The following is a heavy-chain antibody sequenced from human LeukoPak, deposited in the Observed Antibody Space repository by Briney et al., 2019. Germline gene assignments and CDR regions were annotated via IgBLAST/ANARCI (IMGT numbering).Heavy chain of an antibody. D-gene: IGHD2-2*01. J-gene: IGHJ6*02. CDR2: IYYSGST. CDR1: GGSFSGYY. V-gene: IGHV4-59*01. CDR3: AREQLVPAAMMGYYYYYGMDV. Sequence: PSETLSLTCAVYGGSFSGYYWSWIRQPPGKGLEWIGYIYYSGSTNYNPSLKSRVTISVDTSKNQFSLKLNSVTAADTAVYYCAREQLVPAAMMGYYYYYGMDVWGQGTTVTVSS.